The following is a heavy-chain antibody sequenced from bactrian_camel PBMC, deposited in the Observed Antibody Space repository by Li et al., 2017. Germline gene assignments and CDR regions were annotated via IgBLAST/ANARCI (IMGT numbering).Heavy chain of an antibody. CDR3: ATPCNVVVVGIRRITT. CDR2: IAASGTS. J-gene: IGHJ4*01. V-gene: IGHV3-2*01. Sequence: HVQLVESGGDSVEAGGSLRLACKASVYPYGYGGNCMVWFRQAPGKGLEWVSGIAASGTSHVAVSVKGRFIISRDNAKNTVALQMNSLKPEDTALYFCATPCNVVVVGIRRITTGARGPRSPSP. D-gene: IGHD2*01. CDR1: VYPYGYGGNC.